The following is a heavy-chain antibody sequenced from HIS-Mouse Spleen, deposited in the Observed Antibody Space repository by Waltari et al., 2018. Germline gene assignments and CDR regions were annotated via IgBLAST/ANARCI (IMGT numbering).Heavy chain of an antibody. CDR3: AKDKHHAFDY. J-gene: IGHJ4*02. CDR2: ISYDGSNK. V-gene: IGHV3-30*18. CDR1: GFPFRSYG. Sequence: QVQLVESGGGVVQPGRSLRLPCSASGFPFRSYGMHWVRQAPGKGLEWVAVISYDGSNKYYADSVKGRFTISRDNSKNTLYLQMNSLRAEDTAVYYCAKDKHHAFDYWGQGTLVTVSS.